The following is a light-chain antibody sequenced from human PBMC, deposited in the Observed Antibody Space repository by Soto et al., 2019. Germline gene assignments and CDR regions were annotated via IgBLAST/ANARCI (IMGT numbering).Light chain of an antibody. CDR3: QQYDNRPLT. Sequence: DIQMPQSPSSLSASVGDRVTITCQASQDISNYLNWYQQKPGKAPKLLIYDASNLETGVPSRFSGSGYGTDFTFTMSSLQAEDISTYYGQQYDNRPLTVGGGTKVEIK. J-gene: IGKJ4*01. CDR1: QDISNY. V-gene: IGKV1-33*01. CDR2: DAS.